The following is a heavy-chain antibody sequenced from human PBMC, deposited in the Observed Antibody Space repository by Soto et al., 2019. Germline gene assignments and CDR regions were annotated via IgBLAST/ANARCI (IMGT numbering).Heavy chain of an antibody. CDR1: GGTFSSYT. V-gene: IGHV1-69*08. Sequence: QVQLVQSGAEVKKPGSSVKVSFKASGGTFSSYTISWVRQAPGQGLEWMGRIIHSRGIANYAQKFQGRVTLTADKSTSTAYMELRSLRSEDTAVYYCARDKPGTTIWFDPWGQGTLVTVSS. CDR3: ARDKPGTTIWFDP. CDR2: IIHSRGIA. J-gene: IGHJ5*02. D-gene: IGHD1-7*01.